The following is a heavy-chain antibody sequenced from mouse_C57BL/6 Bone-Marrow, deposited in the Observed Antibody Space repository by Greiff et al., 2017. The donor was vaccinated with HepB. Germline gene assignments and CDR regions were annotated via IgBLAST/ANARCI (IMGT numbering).Heavy chain of an antibody. J-gene: IGHJ3*01. CDR2: IYPGSGST. D-gene: IGHD1-1*01. CDR1: GYTFTSYW. CDR3: ARDSTSTVVAPGFAY. Sequence: VQVVESGAELVKPGASVKMSCKASGYTFTSYWITWVKQRPGQGLEWIGDIYPGSGSTNYNEKFKSKATLTVDTSSSTAYMQLSSLTSEDSAVYYCARDSTSTVVAPGFAYWGQGTLVTVSA. V-gene: IGHV1-55*01.